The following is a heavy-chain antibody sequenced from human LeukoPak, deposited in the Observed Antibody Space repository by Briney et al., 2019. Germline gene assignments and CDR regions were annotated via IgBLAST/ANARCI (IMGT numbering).Heavy chain of an antibody. V-gene: IGHV2-70*11. J-gene: IGHJ3*02. D-gene: IGHD4-17*01. CDR2: IDWDEDK. CDR3: ARIPTVTTSGAFDI. CDR1: GFSLSTSGMC. Sequence: SGPALVKPTQTLTLTCTFSGFSLSTSGMCVSWIRQPPGKALEWLARIDWDEDKYYSTSLKTRLTISKDTSKNQAVLTMTNMDPVDTATYYCARIPTVTTSGAFDIWGQGTMVTVSS.